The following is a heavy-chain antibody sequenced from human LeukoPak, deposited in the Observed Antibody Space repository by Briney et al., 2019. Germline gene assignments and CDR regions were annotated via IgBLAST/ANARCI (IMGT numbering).Heavy chain of an antibody. J-gene: IGHJ5*02. CDR1: GGSISSYY. CDR2: IYYSGST. Sequence: PSETLSLTCTVSGGSISSYYWSWIRQPPGKGLEWIGYIYYSGSTNYNPSLKSRVTISVDTSKNQFSLKLRSVTAADTAVYYCARLTGYSSESWFDPWGQGTLITVSS. D-gene: IGHD3-9*01. CDR3: ARLTGYSSESWFDP. V-gene: IGHV4-59*01.